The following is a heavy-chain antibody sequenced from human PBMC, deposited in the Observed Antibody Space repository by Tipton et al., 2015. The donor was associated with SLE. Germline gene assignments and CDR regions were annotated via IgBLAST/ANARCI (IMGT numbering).Heavy chain of an antibody. Sequence: TLSLTCTVSGGSISSGSYYRSWIRQPPGKGLEWIGEINHSGSTNHNPSLKSRVTISVDTSKNQFSLKLSSVTAADTAVYYCARSVGAGYMDVWGKGTTVTVSS. CDR3: ARSVGAGYMDV. CDR2: INHSGST. V-gene: IGHV4-39*07. J-gene: IGHJ6*03. CDR1: GGSISSGSYY. D-gene: IGHD3-16*01.